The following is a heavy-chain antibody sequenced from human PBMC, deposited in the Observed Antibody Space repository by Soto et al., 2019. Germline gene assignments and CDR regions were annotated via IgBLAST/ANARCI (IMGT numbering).Heavy chain of an antibody. J-gene: IGHJ5*02. Sequence: GGSLRLSCAASGFTFSSYWMHWVRQAPGKGLVWVSRINSDGSSTSYADSVKGRFTISRDNAKNTLYLQMNSLRAEDTAVYYCARGEPQQLPHNWFDPWGQGTLVTVSS. D-gene: IGHD6-13*01. CDR3: ARGEPQQLPHNWFDP. CDR2: INSDGSST. V-gene: IGHV3-74*01. CDR1: GFTFSSYW.